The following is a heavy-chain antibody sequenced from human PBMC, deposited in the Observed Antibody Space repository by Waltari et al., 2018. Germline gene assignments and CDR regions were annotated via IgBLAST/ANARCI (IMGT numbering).Heavy chain of an antibody. D-gene: IGHD2-2*01. Sequence: QVQLVQSGAEVKKPGASVKVSCKVSGYTLTELSMHWVRQAPGKGPGWMGGFDPEDGETIYARKFQGRVTMTEDTSTDTAYMELSSLRSEDTAVYYCATGTWWGSSTSSYYYYGMDVWGQGTTVTVSS. CDR2: FDPEDGET. CDR1: GYTLTELS. CDR3: ATGTWWGSSTSSYYYYGMDV. J-gene: IGHJ6*02. V-gene: IGHV1-24*01.